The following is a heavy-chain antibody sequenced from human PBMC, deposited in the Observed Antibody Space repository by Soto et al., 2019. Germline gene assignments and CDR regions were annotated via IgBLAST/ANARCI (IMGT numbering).Heavy chain of an antibody. CDR3: AREKYSSSWTFDY. CDR1: GYTFTGYY. D-gene: IGHD6-13*01. Sequence: ASVKVSCKASGYTFTGYYIHWVRQAPGQGLEWMGWISAYNGNTNYAQKLQGRVTMTTDTSTSTAYMELRSLRSEDTAVYYCAREKYSSSWTFDYWGQGTLVTVSS. CDR2: ISAYNGNT. V-gene: IGHV1-18*04. J-gene: IGHJ4*02.